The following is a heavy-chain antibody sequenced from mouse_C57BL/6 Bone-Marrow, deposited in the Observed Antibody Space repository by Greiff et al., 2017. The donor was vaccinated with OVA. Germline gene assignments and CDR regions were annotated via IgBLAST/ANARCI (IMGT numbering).Heavy chain of an antibody. Sequence: VQLQQPGAELVRPGASVKLSCTASGFTIKDDYMHWVKQRPEQGLEWIGWIDPENGDTEYASKFQGKATITADTSSNTAYLQLSSLTSEDTAVYYCTTVFYDGTPMDYWGQGTSVTVSS. J-gene: IGHJ4*01. CDR2: IDPENGDT. V-gene: IGHV14-4*01. D-gene: IGHD2-3*01. CDR1: GFTIKDDY. CDR3: TTVFYDGTPMDY.